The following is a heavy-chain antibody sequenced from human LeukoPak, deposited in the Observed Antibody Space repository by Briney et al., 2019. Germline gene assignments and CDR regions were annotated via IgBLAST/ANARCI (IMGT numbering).Heavy chain of an antibody. Sequence: GGSLRLFCAASGFNFSAYAMHWVRQAPGRGLEWVTLISYDATRKSYGDSVQGRFTISRDNAKNTVYLQMNSLRSEDTAVYYCARAGDVIVEEYSDFWGQGTLVTVSS. CDR1: GFNFSAYA. J-gene: IGHJ4*02. V-gene: IGHV3-30-3*01. CDR2: ISYDATRK. CDR3: ARAGDVIVEEYSDF. D-gene: IGHD2-15*01.